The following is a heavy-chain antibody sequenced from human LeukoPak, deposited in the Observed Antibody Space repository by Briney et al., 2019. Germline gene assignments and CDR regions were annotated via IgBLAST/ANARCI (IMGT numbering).Heavy chain of an antibody. Sequence: GESLKISCKGSGYTFTSYWIAWVRQMPGKGLEWMGIIYPGDSDTRYSPSFQGQVTISADNSISTAYLQWSSLKASDTAIYYCARQSVAGKTPFDYWGQGTLVTVSS. J-gene: IGHJ4*02. CDR3: ARQSVAGKTPFDY. CDR2: IYPGDSDT. V-gene: IGHV5-51*01. D-gene: IGHD6-19*01. CDR1: GYTFTSYW.